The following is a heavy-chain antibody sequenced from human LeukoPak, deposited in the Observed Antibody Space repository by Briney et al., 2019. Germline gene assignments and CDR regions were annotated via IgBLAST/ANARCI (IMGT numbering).Heavy chain of an antibody. V-gene: IGHV1-18*01. J-gene: IGHJ4*02. CDR1: GYTFTNYG. D-gene: IGHD6-19*01. CDR3: ARDLQQWLTGPFDY. Sequence: ASVKVSCKASGYTFTNYGISWVRQAPGQGPEWMGWISPYNGNTNYAQKAQGRVTMTADTSTSTAYMELRSLRSDDTAVYYCARDLQQWLTGPFDYWGQGTLVTVSS. CDR2: ISPYNGNT.